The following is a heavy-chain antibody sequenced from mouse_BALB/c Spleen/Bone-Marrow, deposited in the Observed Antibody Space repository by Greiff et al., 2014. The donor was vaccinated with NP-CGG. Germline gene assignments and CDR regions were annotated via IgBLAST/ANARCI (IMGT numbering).Heavy chain of an antibody. D-gene: IGHD2-14*01. CDR3: AKFRYDCHFDF. CDR1: GYTFTDTY. CDR2: IDPSNGGT. J-gene: IGHJ1*01. V-gene: IGHV1S29*02. Sequence: VQLQQSGPELVKPGASVKISCTASGYTFTDTYMHWVKQSHGQSLEWIGYIDPSNGGTDYNQKFKSKATMTVDTSSSTAYMQLRSLTSEDSAVYYCAKFRYDCHFDFWGPGTTVTVSS.